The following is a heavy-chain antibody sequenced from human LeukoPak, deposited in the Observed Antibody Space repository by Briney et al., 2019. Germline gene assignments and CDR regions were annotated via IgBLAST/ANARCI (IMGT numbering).Heavy chain of an antibody. CDR1: GFTFSSYS. V-gene: IGHV3-21*01. J-gene: IGHJ3*02. CDR2: ISSSSSYI. D-gene: IGHD3-22*01. Sequence: PGGSLRLSCAASGFTFSSYSMNWVRQAPGKGLEWVSSISSSSSYIYYADSVKGRFTISRDNAKNSLFLQMNSLRAEDTAVYYCGRDVAPYYYDSSGYYNAFDIWGQGTMVTVSS. CDR3: GRDVAPYYYDSSGYYNAFDI.